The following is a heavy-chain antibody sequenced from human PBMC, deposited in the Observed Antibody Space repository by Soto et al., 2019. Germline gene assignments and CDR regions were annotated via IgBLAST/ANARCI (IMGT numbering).Heavy chain of an antibody. CDR1: GFTFSNAW. J-gene: IGHJ6*02. Sequence: PGGSLRLSCAASGFTFSNAWMNWVRQAPGKGLEWVGRIKSKTDGGTTDYAAPVKGRFTISRDDARNSLYLQMNSLRAEDTAVYYCAREEVSRPNTYHGLDVWGQGTTVTVSS. CDR3: AREEVSRPNTYHGLDV. CDR2: IKSKTDGGTT. V-gene: IGHV3-15*07.